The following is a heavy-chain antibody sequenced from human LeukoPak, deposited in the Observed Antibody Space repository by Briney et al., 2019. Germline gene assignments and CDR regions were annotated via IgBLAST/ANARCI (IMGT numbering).Heavy chain of an antibody. CDR2: ISAYNGNT. Sequence: ASVKVSFKASGYTFTSYGISWVRQAPGQGLEWMGWISAYNGNTNYAQKLQGRVTMTTDTSTSTAYMELRSLRSDDTAVYYCARAFRGYSYGLGWYFDYWGQGTLVTVSS. J-gene: IGHJ4*02. CDR1: GYTFTSYG. D-gene: IGHD5-18*01. V-gene: IGHV1-18*01. CDR3: ARAFRGYSYGLGWYFDY.